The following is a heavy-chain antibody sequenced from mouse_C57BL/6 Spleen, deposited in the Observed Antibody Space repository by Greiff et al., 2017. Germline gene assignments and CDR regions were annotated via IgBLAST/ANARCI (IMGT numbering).Heavy chain of an antibody. V-gene: IGHV1-80*01. J-gene: IGHJ2*01. Sequence: VQLQQSGAELVKPGASVKISCKASGYAFSSYWMNWVKQRPGKGLEWIGQIYPGDGDTNYNGKFKGKATLTVDKSSSTAYMQLSSLTSEDSAVYFCARAVGWLRDLDYWGQGTTVTVSS. CDR3: ARAVGWLRDLDY. CDR2: IYPGDGDT. D-gene: IGHD2-2*01. CDR1: GYAFSSYW.